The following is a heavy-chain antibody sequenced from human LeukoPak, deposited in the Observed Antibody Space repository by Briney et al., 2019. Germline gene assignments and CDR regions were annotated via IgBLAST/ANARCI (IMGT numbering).Heavy chain of an antibody. Sequence: PGGSLRLSCVASGYTFSSYSINWVRHAPGKGLEWVSSISVRSNYIYYADSVRGRFSISRDDAWDSLYLQTNSLRAEDTAVYFCVRLRRNSDTSGFYYYYDFWGQGTLVTVSS. D-gene: IGHD3-22*01. J-gene: IGHJ4*02. V-gene: IGHV3-21*01. CDR2: ISVRSNYI. CDR3: VRLRRNSDTSGFYYYYDF. CDR1: GYTFSSYS.